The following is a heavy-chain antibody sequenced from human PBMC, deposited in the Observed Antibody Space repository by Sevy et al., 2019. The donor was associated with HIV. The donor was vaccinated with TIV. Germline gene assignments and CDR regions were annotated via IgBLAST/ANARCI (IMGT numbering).Heavy chain of an antibody. V-gene: IGHV3-15*01. D-gene: IGHD3-3*01. CDR2: IKSKTDGGTT. CDR3: TTDTGISDYDFWSGRDDTFDN. Sequence: GGSLRLSCAASGFTFSNAWMSWDRQAPGKGLEWVGRIKSKTDGGTTDYAAPVKGRFTISTDESKNTLYLQMNSLKTEDTAVYYCTTDTGISDYDFWSGRDDTFDNWGQGTMVTVSS. J-gene: IGHJ3*02. CDR1: GFTFSNAW.